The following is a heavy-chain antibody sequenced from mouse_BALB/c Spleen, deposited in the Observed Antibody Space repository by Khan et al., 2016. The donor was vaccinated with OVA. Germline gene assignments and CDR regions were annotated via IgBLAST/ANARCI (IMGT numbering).Heavy chain of an antibody. Sequence: VQLQQSGAELVRPGALVKLSCKASGFNIRDYYIHWVKQRPDQGLELIGWIDPENGHTIYDPKFQGKASITADTSSNTAYLQPSSLTSEDTAVYYCARRGYGNCWFAYWGQGILVTVSA. V-gene: IGHV14-1*02. D-gene: IGHD2-1*01. CDR2: IDPENGHT. CDR1: GFNIRDYY. J-gene: IGHJ3*01. CDR3: ARRGYGNCWFAY.